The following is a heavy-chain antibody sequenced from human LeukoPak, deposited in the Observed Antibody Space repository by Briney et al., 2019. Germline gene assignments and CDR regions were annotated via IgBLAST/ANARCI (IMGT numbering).Heavy chain of an antibody. CDR1: GGSISSYY. CDR3: ARPAVYDRGWGAFDI. CDR2: IYTSGSA. V-gene: IGHV4-4*07. D-gene: IGHD3-22*01. J-gene: IGHJ3*02. Sequence: PSETLSLTCTVSGGSISSYYWSWIRQPAGKGLEWIGRIYTSGSANYNPSLKSRVTVSVDTSKNQISLNLTSVTAADTAVYYCARPAVYDRGWGAFDIWGQGTMVTVSS.